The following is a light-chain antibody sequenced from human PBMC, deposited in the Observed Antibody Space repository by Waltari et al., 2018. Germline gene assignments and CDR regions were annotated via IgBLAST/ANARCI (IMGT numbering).Light chain of an antibody. CDR2: CNS. Sequence: QSVLTQPPSVSGAPGQRVTISCTGGSSNIGAGYDVLWYQQLPGTAPKLLIYCNSNRPSGVPDRFSGPKSGTSASLAITGLQVDDEADYYCQSYDSSLSAVVFGGGTKLTVL. V-gene: IGLV1-40*01. CDR1: SSNIGAGYD. J-gene: IGLJ2*01. CDR3: QSYDSSLSAVV.